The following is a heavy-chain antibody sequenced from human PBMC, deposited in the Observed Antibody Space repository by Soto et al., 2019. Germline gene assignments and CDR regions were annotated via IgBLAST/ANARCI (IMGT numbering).Heavy chain of an antibody. D-gene: IGHD3-22*01. CDR3: ARLGGYYQALDS. V-gene: IGHV4-59*08. CDR1: GGSLGNYY. Sequence: SETLSLTCTVSGGSLGNYYWSWTRQPPGKGLEWIGYIYYAGSTTYNPSLKSRVTISLDTSKNQVYLKLDSVTAADTAVYYCARLGGYYQALDSWGQGTLVTVSS. CDR2: IYYAGST. J-gene: IGHJ4*02.